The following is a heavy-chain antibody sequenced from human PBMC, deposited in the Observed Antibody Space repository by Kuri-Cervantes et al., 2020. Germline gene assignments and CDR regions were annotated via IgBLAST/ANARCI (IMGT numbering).Heavy chain of an antibody. D-gene: IGHD5-18*01. Sequence: SETLSLTCTVSGGSISGSPYYWGWIRQPPGKGLEWIGTISYSGSTHYNPSLKSRVTISVDTSKNQFPLKLTSVTAADTAVYYCARGYSYGWRWFDPWGQGTLVTVSS. CDR1: GGSISGSPYY. V-gene: IGHV4-39*06. CDR3: ARGYSYGWRWFDP. J-gene: IGHJ5*02. CDR2: ISYSGST.